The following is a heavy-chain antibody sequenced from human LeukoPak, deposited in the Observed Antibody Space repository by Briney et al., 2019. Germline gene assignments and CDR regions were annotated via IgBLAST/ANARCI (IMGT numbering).Heavy chain of an antibody. D-gene: IGHD4-17*01. Sequence: QPGGSLRLSCAASGFTFSRYDMHWVRQTTGKGLEWVSAISTAGDTYYPGSVKGRFTISRENAKNSLYLQMNSLRAGDTAVYYCARGAGTVTTYFQHWGQGTLVTVSS. J-gene: IGHJ1*01. V-gene: IGHV3-13*01. CDR1: GFTFSRYD. CDR2: ISTAGDT. CDR3: ARGAGTVTTYFQH.